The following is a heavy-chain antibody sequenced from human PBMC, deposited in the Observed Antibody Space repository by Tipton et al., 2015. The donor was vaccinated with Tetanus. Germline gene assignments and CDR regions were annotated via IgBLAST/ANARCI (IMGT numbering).Heavy chain of an antibody. J-gene: IGHJ3*02. D-gene: IGHD5/OR15-5a*01. CDR3: AKEIYVGSGAAFDI. Sequence: GSLRLSCAASGFTFNNYAMSWVRQPPGKGLEWVSIISGSGGGTYYADSVKGRFTISRDNSKSTLYLQMDSLGAEDTARYYCAKEIYVGSGAAFDIWGQGTVVTVSS. CDR1: GFTFNNYA. CDR2: ISGSGGGT. V-gene: IGHV3-23*01.